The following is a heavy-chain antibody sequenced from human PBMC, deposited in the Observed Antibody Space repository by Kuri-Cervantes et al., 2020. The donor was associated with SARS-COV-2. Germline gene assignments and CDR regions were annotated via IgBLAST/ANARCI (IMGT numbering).Heavy chain of an antibody. D-gene: IGHD3-16*01. CDR1: GASVSSGSYY. Sequence: SQTLSLTCAVSGASVSSGSYYWGWIRQPPGKGLDWIGNIYFSGRTYYNPSLKSRLTISVDTSKNHFSLKLTSVTAADTAVYYCASAFGDHWGLGTLVTVSS. CDR3: ASAFGDH. V-gene: IGHV4-39*02. J-gene: IGHJ4*02. CDR2: IYFSGRT.